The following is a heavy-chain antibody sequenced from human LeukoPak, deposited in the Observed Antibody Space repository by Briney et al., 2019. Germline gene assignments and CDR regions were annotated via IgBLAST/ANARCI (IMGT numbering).Heavy chain of an antibody. J-gene: IGHJ4*02. V-gene: IGHV4-34*01. CDR3: ASRSSWYKGLS. CDR1: GGSFNDYY. CDR2: INRGGST. Sequence: PSETLSLTCAVYGGSFNDYYWSWIRQPPGKGLEWIGEINRGGSTNYSPSLKSRVTISVDTSKNQFSLKLSSVTAADTAVYYCASRSSWYKGLSWGQGTLVAVSS. D-gene: IGHD6-13*01.